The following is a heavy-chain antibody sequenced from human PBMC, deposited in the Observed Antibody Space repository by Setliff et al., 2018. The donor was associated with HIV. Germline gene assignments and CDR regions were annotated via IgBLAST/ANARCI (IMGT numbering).Heavy chain of an antibody. D-gene: IGHD2-2*01. V-gene: IGHV4-61*02. CDR2: IYTSGST. CDR3: AKGGDLRYCSGTRCLPLDY. Sequence: SETLSLTCTVSGGSISSGIYYWSWIRQPAGKGLEWIGRIYTSGSTKYNPSLESRVTISVDNSKSTLYLQMNSLRVEDTAVYYCAKGGDLRYCSGTRCLPLDYWGQGTLVTVSS. J-gene: IGHJ4*02. CDR1: GGSISSGIYY.